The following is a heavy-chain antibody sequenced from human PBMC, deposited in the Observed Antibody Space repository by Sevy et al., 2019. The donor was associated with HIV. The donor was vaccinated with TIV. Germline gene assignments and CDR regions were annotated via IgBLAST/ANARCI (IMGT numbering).Heavy chain of an antibody. CDR3: AKGLGMVQGALLSEDI. J-gene: IGHJ3*02. CDR2: IRYDGSTK. D-gene: IGHD3-10*01. V-gene: IGHV3-30*02. CDR1: GFTFSSYS. Sequence: GESLKISCAASGFTFSSYSMHWVRQAPGKGLEWVAFIRYDGSTKYYAGSVKGRFTISRDNSKNTLYLQMNSLRAEDTAIYYCAKGLGMVQGALLSEDIWGQGTMVTVSS.